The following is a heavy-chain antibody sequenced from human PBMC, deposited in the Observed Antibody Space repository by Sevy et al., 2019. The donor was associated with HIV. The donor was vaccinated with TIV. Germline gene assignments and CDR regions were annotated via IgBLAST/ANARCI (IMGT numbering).Heavy chain of an antibody. J-gene: IGHJ4*01. Sequence: GGSLRLSCAASRFTFSSYGMHWVRQAPGKGLEWVAVISYDGSNKYYADSVKGRFTISRDNSKNTLYLQMNSLRAEDTAVYYCAKAGYYSSKFLGYWGHGTLVTVSS. D-gene: IGHD4-4*01. CDR3: AKAGYYSSKFLGY. CDR1: RFTFSSYG. CDR2: ISYDGSNK. V-gene: IGHV3-30*18.